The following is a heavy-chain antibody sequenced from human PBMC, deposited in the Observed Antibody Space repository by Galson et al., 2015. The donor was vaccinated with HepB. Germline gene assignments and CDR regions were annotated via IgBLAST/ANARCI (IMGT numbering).Heavy chain of an antibody. J-gene: IGHJ5*02. CDR3: ARGHHYDFWSGYYRSGNWFDP. D-gene: IGHD3-3*01. CDR2: MNPNSGNT. Sequence: SVKVSCKASGYTFTSYDINWVRQATGQGLEWMGWMNPNSGNTGYAQKFQGRVTMTRNTSISTAYMELSSLRSEDTAVYHCARGHHYDFWSGYYRSGNWFDPWGQGTLVTVSS. CDR1: GYTFTSYD. V-gene: IGHV1-8*01.